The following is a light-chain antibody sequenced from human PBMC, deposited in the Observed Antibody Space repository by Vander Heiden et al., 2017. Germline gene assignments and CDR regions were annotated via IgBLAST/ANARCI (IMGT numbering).Light chain of an antibody. Sequence: QSVLTQPPSASATPGQRVTISCFGVSSNIGSNSVNWYQQIPGTAPRLLIIGNEQRPSGVPDRFSGSKSGTSASLAISGLQSEDEGDYYCAAWDDSLNGPLFGGGTKLSVL. V-gene: IGLV1-44*01. CDR2: GNE. J-gene: IGLJ2*01. CDR1: SSNIGSNS. CDR3: AAWDDSLNGPL.